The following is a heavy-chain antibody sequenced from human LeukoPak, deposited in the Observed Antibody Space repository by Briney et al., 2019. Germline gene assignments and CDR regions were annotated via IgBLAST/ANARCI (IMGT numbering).Heavy chain of an antibody. CDR1: GYSFTSYW. CDR2: IYPGDSDT. V-gene: IGHV5-51*01. Sequence: GESLKISCKGSGYSFTSYWIGWVRQMPGKGLEWMGIIYPGDSDTRYSPSFQGQVTISADKSISTAYLQWSSLKASDTAMYYCARVAGRGKDPWDYYYYMDVWGKGTTVTVSS. CDR3: ARVAGRGKDPWDYYYYMDV. D-gene: IGHD6-19*01. J-gene: IGHJ6*03.